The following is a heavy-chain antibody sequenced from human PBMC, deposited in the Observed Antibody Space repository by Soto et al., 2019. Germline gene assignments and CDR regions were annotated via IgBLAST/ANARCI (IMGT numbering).Heavy chain of an antibody. Sequence: DVQLLESGGGLVQTEGSLRLSCAASGFTFSSYAMGWVRQGPGKGLEWVAVVSIVGSTHYADSVRGRFTISRDNSKNTLSLQMNSLTAEDTAVYFCAKRRGAGGHFDYWGQGALVTVSS. V-gene: IGHV3-23*01. CDR1: GFTFSSYA. D-gene: IGHD2-15*01. J-gene: IGHJ4*02. CDR3: AKRRGAGGHFDY. CDR2: VSIVGST.